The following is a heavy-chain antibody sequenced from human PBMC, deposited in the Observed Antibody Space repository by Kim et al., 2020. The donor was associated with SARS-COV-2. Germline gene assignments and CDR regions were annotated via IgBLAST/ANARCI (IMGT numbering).Heavy chain of an antibody. CDR2: IWSDGSNK. D-gene: IGHD6-13*01. V-gene: IGHV3-33*06. CDR3: AKDRPAAGKGYYYYYGMDV. J-gene: IGHJ6*02. CDR1: GFTFSSYG. Sequence: GGSLRLSCAASGFTFSSYGMHWVRQAPGKGLEWVAVIWSDGSNKYYADSVKGRFTISREHSKNTQYLQMNSLRAEDTAVYYCAKDRPAAGKGYYYYYGMDVWGQGTTVTVSS.